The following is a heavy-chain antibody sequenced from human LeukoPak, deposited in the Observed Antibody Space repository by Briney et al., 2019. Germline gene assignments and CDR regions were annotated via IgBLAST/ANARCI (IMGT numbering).Heavy chain of an antibody. CDR3: ARGVDY. J-gene: IGHJ4*02. Sequence: PGGSLRLSCEASGFTFRTYRMNWVRQARGKGLEWVSYISPGSTTIYYADSVKGRFTISRDNAKNSLYLQMNSLRDEDTAVYYCARGVDYWGQGTLVTVSS. CDR1: GFTFRTYR. V-gene: IGHV3-48*02. CDR2: ISPGSTTI.